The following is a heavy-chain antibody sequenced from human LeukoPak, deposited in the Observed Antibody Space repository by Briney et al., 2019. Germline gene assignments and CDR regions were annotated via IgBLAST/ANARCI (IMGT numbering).Heavy chain of an antibody. CDR2: IRYDGSNK. Sequence: PGGSLRLSCAASGFPFSSHGMHWVRQAPGKGLEWVAFIRYDGSNKYYADSVKGRFTISRDNSKNTLYLQMNSLRAEDTAVYYCARNRGYSYGYYDYWGQGTLVTVSS. J-gene: IGHJ4*02. V-gene: IGHV3-30*02. CDR3: ARNRGYSYGYYDY. D-gene: IGHD5-18*01. CDR1: GFPFSSHG.